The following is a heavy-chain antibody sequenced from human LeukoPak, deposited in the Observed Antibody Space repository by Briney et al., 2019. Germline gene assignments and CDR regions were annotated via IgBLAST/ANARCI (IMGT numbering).Heavy chain of an antibody. J-gene: IGHJ5*02. CDR1: GFTFNEYG. Sequence: QPGRSLTLSCAVSGFTFNEYGMHWVRQAPGKGLEWVAAISHDGSKTYSGDSVKGRFTISRDNSKNTLFLEMNSLRPEDTAMYYCAKDAGQCQNWNWFAPWGQGTLVIVSS. CDR3: AKDAGQCQNWNWFAP. V-gene: IGHV3-30*18. CDR2: ISHDGSKT. D-gene: IGHD1-1*01.